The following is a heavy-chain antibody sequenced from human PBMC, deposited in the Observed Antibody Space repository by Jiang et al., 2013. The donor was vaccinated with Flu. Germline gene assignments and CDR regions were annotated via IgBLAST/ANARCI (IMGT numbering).Heavy chain of an antibody. D-gene: IGHD3-16*01. V-gene: IGHV3-21*01. Sequence: QLVESGGGQVRPGGSLRLSCAASGFTLSGNTMNWVRRAPGKGLEWVASISTTSAYIYYADSLKGRFSISRDNAGNSLYLYMSSLRADDTATYYCAREKPSKTYVHFYGMDLWGQGTTVTVSS. CDR2: ISTTSAYI. CDR3: AREKPSKTYVHFYGMDL. J-gene: IGHJ6*02. CDR1: GFTLSGNT.